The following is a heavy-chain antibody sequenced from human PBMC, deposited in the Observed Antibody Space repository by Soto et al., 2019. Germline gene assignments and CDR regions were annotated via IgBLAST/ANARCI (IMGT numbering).Heavy chain of an antibody. J-gene: IGHJ4*02. V-gene: IGHV1-2*04. CDR1: GYTFTGYY. D-gene: IGHD1-26*01. CDR2: INPNSGGT. CDR3: ARSESATSLDY. Sequence: ASVKVSCRASGYTFTGYYMHWVRQAPGQGLEWMGWINPNSGGTNYAQKFQGWVTMTRDTSISTAYMELSRLRSDDTAVYYCARSESATSLDYWGQGTLVTVSS.